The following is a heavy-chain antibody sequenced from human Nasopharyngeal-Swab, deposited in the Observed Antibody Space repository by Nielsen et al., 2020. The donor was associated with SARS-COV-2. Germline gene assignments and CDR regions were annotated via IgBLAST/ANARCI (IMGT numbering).Heavy chain of an antibody. J-gene: IGHJ4*02. D-gene: IGHD1-20*01. Sequence: GESLKISCAASGFTFTDYVMNWVRQAPGKGLEWVSSISTTSDYIYYVDSVKVRFTISRDNARNSLHLQMHSLRAEDTAVYYCARVSRAISGDYWGQGTLVTVSS. V-gene: IGHV3-21*01. CDR2: ISTTSDYI. CDR1: GFTFTDYV. CDR3: ARVSRAISGDY.